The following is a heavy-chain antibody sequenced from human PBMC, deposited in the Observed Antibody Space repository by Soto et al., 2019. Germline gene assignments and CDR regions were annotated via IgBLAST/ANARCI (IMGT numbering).Heavy chain of an antibody. V-gene: IGHV4-59*01. CDR3: ARAGSTWRYFFEY. CDR2: VYYSGTT. D-gene: IGHD2-2*01. CDR1: GGYINSYY. J-gene: IGHJ4*02. Sequence: QVQLQESGPGLVKPSETLSLTCTVSGGYINSYYWSWIRQSPGKGLEWIGYVYYSGTTYYNPSLQSRVTISVDTSKTQFSLKVRSVTAADTAISFCARAGSTWRYFFEYWGQGSLVTVSS.